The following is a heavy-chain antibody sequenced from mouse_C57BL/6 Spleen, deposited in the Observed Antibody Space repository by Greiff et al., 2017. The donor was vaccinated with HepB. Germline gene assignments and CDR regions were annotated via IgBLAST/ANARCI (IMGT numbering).Heavy chain of an antibody. CDR3: ASGNYGPFDY. D-gene: IGHD1-2*01. CDR1: GYSITSGYY. CDR2: ISYDGSN. V-gene: IGHV3-6*01. J-gene: IGHJ2*01. Sequence: EVKLMESGPGLVKPSQSLSLTCSVTGYSITSGYYWNWIRQFPGNKLEWMGYISYDGSNNYNPSLKNRISITRDTSKNQFFLKLNSVTTEDTATYYCASGNYGPFDYWGQGTTLTVSS.